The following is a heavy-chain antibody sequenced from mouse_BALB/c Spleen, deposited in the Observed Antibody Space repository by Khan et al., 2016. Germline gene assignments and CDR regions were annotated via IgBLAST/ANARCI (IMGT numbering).Heavy chain of an antibody. V-gene: IGHV4-1*02. Sequence: EVKLLESGGGLVQPGGSLKLSCAASGFDFSRYWMSWVRQAPGKGLEWIGEINTDSSTINYSPSLKDKFIISRDNAKNTLYLQMSKVRSEDTALYYCARLYYYGCVDYWGQVTTLTVSS. D-gene: IGHD1-1*01. CDR3: ARLYYYGCVDY. CDR2: INTDSSTI. J-gene: IGHJ2*01. CDR1: GFDFSRYW.